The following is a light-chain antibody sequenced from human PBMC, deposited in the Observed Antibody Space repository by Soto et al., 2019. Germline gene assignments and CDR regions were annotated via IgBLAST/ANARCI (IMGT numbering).Light chain of an antibody. J-gene: IGLJ1*01. CDR2: SNN. V-gene: IGLV1-47*02. CDR3: SSYTGSSYV. CDR1: SSNIGSNY. Sequence: QSVLTQPPSASGTPGQRVTISCSGSSSNIGSNYVYWYQQLPGTAPKLLIYSNNQRPSGVPDRFSGSKSGTSASLAISGLRSEDEADYYCSSYTGSSYVFGTGTKVTVL.